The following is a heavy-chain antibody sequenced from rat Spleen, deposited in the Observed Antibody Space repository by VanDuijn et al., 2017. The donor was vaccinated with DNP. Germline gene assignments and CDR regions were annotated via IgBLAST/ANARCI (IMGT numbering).Heavy chain of an antibody. Sequence: EVQLVESGGGLVQPGRSLKFSCAASGFTISDYNMAWVRQAPKKGLEWVATIIYDGDRTYYRDSVKGRFTISRDYAKSSLYLQMDSLRSEDTATYYCARGSSSIYWYFDFWGQGVMVTVSS. D-gene: IGHD1-2*01. CDR3: ARGSSSIYWYFDF. V-gene: IGHV5-7*01. J-gene: IGHJ2*01. CDR2: IIYDGDRT. CDR1: GFTISDYN.